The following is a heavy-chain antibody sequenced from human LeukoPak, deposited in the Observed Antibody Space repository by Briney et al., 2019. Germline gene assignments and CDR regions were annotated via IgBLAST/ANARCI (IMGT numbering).Heavy chain of an antibody. D-gene: IGHD7-27*01. CDR2: ITTSDGNT. Sequence: GGSLGLSCAASGFTFSSYTMSWVRQAPGKGLEWVSTITTSDGNTYYADSVKGRFTVSRDNSKNTLYLQMNSLRAEDTAVYYCAKDGGLWVSAHWGDSWGRGTLVTVSS. V-gene: IGHV3-23*01. CDR1: GFTFSSYT. J-gene: IGHJ4*02. CDR3: AKDGGLWVSAHWGDS.